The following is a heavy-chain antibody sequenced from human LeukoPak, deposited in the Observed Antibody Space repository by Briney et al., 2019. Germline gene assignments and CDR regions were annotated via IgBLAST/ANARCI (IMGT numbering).Heavy chain of an antibody. V-gene: IGHV4-59*08. CDR3: ARHEDGYCSSTSCYGN. J-gene: IGHJ4*02. D-gene: IGHD2-2*03. Sequence: TETLSLTCTVSGGSISSYYWSWIRQPPGKGLEWIGYIYYSGSTKYNPSLKSRVTISVDTSKNQFSLKLSSVTAADTAVYNCARHEDGYCSSTSCYGNWGQGTLVTVSS. CDR2: IYYSGST. CDR1: GGSISSYY.